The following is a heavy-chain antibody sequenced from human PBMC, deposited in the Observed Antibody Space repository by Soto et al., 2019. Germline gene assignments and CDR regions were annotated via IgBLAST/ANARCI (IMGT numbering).Heavy chain of an antibody. CDR1: QYTFTNYY. V-gene: IGHV1-2*02. D-gene: IGHD6-19*01. J-gene: IGHJ4*02. Sequence: ASVKVPCKASQYTFTNYYLHWVRQAPGQRPEWMGWINNGGGTIYAQKFQGRLTMTRDTSITTAYMELSRLSSDDTAFYYCATSSDWSPLLDYWGQGTLVTVSS. CDR3: ATSSDWSPLLDY. CDR2: INNGGGT.